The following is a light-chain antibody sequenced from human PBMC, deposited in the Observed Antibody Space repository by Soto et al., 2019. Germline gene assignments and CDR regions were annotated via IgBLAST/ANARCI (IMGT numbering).Light chain of an antibody. CDR1: QNVGIY. J-gene: IGKJ1*01. CDR3: QQYGSSPTWT. CDR2: GAS. Sequence: EVVLTQSPATLSLSPGERATLSCRASQNVGIYLAWYQQKPGQAPRLLIYGASSRATGIPDRFSGSGSGTDFTLTISRLEPEDFAVYYCQQYGSSPTWTFGQGTKVDIK. V-gene: IGKV3-20*01.